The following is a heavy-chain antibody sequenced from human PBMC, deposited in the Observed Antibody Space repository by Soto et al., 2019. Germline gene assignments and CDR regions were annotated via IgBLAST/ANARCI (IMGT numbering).Heavy chain of an antibody. CDR3: ARRLEVAATREHWFDP. D-gene: IGHD1-26*01. J-gene: IGHJ5*02. CDR1: GGSISSYY. Sequence: QVQLQESGPGLVKPSETLSLTCTVSGGSISSYYWSWIRQPPGKGLEWIGYIYYSGSTNYNPSLKSRVTISVDTSKNQFSLKLSSVTAADTTVYYCARRLEVAATREHWFDPWGQGTLVTVSS. V-gene: IGHV4-59*08. CDR2: IYYSGST.